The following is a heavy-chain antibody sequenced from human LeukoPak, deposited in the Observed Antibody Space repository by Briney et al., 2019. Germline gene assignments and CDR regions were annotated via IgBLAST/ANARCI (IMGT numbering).Heavy chain of an antibody. CDR2: IIPIFGTA. V-gene: IGHV1-69*13. CDR3: ARGRRIQLWSYYFDY. J-gene: IGHJ4*02. CDR1: GYTLTELS. Sequence: ASVKVSCKVSGYTLTELSMHWVRQAPGKGLEWMGGIIPIFGTANYAQKFQGRVTVTADESTSTAYMELSSLRSEDTAVYYCARGRRIQLWSYYFDYWGQGTLVTVSS. D-gene: IGHD5-18*01.